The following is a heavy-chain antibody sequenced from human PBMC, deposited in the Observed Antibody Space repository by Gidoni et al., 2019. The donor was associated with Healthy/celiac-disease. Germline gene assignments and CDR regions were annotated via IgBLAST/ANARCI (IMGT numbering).Heavy chain of an antibody. CDR1: GGSVSSYY. D-gene: IGHD2-21*02. Sequence: QVQLQESGPGLVKPSETLSLSCTVSGGSVSSYYWSWIRQPPGKGLEWLGYIYNSRSSNYNPSLKSRVTISVDTSKNQFSLKLSFVTAADTAVYYCARLAYCGGDCYHLDYWGQGTLVTVSS. CDR2: IYNSRSS. V-gene: IGHV4-59*02. CDR3: ARLAYCGGDCYHLDY. J-gene: IGHJ4*02.